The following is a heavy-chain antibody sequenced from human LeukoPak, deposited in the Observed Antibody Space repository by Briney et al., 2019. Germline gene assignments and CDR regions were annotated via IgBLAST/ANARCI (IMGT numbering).Heavy chain of an antibody. J-gene: IGHJ6*02. CDR3: ARGDPWEGSSGYWDYYYYGMDV. V-gene: IGHV7-4-1*02. CDR2: INTNTGNP. D-gene: IGHD3-22*01. CDR1: GYTFTSYA. Sequence: ASVKVSCKASGYTFTSYAMNWVRQAPGQGLEWMGWINTNTGNPTYAQGFTGRFVFSLDTSVSTAYLQISSLKAEDTAVYYCARGDPWEGSSGYWDYYYYGMDVWGQGTTVTVSS.